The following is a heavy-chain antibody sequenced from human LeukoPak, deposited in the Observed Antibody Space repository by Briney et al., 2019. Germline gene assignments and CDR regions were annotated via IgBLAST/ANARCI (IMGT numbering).Heavy chain of an antibody. Sequence: PSETLSLTCAVYGGSFSGYYWSWIRQPPGKGLEWIGEINHSGSTNYNPSLKSRATISVDTSKNQFSLKLSSVTAADTAVYYCARQSSGPTDAFDIWGQGSMVTVSS. CDR1: GGSFSGYY. CDR2: INHSGST. V-gene: IGHV4-34*01. J-gene: IGHJ3*02. CDR3: ARQSSGPTDAFDI. D-gene: IGHD6-19*01.